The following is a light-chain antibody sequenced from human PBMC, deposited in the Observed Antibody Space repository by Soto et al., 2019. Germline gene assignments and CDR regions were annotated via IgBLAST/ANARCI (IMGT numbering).Light chain of an antibody. CDR1: NSNIGSNT. CDR3: AVWDDSLRGRV. V-gene: IGLV1-44*01. J-gene: IGLJ2*01. Sequence: LTQPPSASGTPGQRVTISCSGSNSNIGSNTVNWYQQFPGTAPRFLIYGNDLRPSGVPDRFSASKSGTSASLAISGLQSEDEADYYCAVWDDSLRGRVFGGGTKLTVL. CDR2: GND.